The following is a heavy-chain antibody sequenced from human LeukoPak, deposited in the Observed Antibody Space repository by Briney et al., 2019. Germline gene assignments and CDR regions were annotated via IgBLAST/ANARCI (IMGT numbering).Heavy chain of an antibody. J-gene: IGHJ6*03. V-gene: IGHV4-39*07. CDR2: IYYSGGT. CDR3: ARSYGSGSYSYYMDV. D-gene: IGHD3-10*01. CDR1: GGSISSSSYY. Sequence: SETLPLTCTVSGGSISSSSYYWGWIRQPPGKGLEWIGSIYYSGGTYYNPSLKSRVTISVDTSKNQFSLKLRSVTAADTAVYYCARSYGSGSYSYYMDVWGKGTTVTVSS.